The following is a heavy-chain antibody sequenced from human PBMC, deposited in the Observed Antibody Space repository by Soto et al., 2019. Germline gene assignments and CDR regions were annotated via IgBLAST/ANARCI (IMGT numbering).Heavy chain of an antibody. V-gene: IGHV5-51*01. CDR1: GYTFAAYW. J-gene: IGHJ3*02. Sequence: PGESLKISCKGSGYTFAAYWIGWVRQMPGKGLEWMGIIYPGDSDTRYSPSFRGQVTISADKSISTAYLQWSSLKASGTAMFYCARGGYSGNSKDPFYIWGPGTMVTVSS. CDR3: ARGGYSGNSKDPFYI. D-gene: IGHD6-25*01. CDR2: IYPGDSDT.